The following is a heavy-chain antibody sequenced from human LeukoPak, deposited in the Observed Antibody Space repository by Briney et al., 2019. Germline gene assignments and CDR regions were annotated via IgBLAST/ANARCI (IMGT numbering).Heavy chain of an antibody. J-gene: IGHJ4*02. CDR1: GFTFSSYA. CDR3: TTYYYDSSGYYYPYYFDY. V-gene: IGHV3-23*01. Sequence: PGGSLRLSCAASGFTFSSYAMSWVRQAPGKGLEWVSVISGSRIKTYYADSVKGRFTISRDNSKNTLVLQMNSLRAEDTAVYYCTTYYYDSSGYYYPYYFDYWGQGTLVTVSS. CDR2: ISGSRIKT. D-gene: IGHD3-22*01.